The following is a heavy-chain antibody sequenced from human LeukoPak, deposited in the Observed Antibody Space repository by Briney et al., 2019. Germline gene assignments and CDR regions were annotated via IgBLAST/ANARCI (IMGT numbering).Heavy chain of an antibody. V-gene: IGHV1-18*01. CDR3: ARVGWSSGDYGSYYYYYYMDV. D-gene: IGHD4-17*01. CDR2: ISAYNGNT. J-gene: IGHJ6*03. Sequence: EASVKVSCKASGYTFTSYGISWVRQAPGQGLEWMGWISAYNGNTNYAQKLQGRVTMITDRSTSTAYMELRSLRSDDTAVYYCARVGWSSGDYGSYYYYYYMDVWGKGPRSPSP. CDR1: GYTFTSYG.